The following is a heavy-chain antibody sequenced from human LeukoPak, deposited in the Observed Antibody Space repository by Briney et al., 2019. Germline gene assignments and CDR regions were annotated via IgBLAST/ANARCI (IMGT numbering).Heavy chain of an antibody. J-gene: IGHJ5*02. CDR3: ARRAFGYCSSTSCPANWFDP. V-gene: IGHV5-51*01. CDR2: IYPGDSDT. D-gene: IGHD2-2*03. CDR1: GYSFTSYW. Sequence: GESLKISCKGSGYSFTSYWIGWVRQMPGKGLEWMGIIYPGDSDTRYSPSFQGQVTISADKSISTAYLQWSSLKASDTAMYYCARRAFGYCSSTSCPANWFDPWGQGTLVTASS.